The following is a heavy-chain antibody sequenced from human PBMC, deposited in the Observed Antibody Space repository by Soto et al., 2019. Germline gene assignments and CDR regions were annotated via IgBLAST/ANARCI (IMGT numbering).Heavy chain of an antibody. V-gene: IGHV3-66*01. CDR3: ARGRYFDWLGPDY. D-gene: IGHD3-9*01. Sequence: PGGSLRLSCAASGFTVSSNYMSWVRQAPGKGLEWVSVIYSGGSTYYADSVKGRFTISRDNSKNTLYLQMNSLRAEDTAVYYCARGRYFDWLGPDYWGQGTLVTVSS. CDR2: IYSGGST. J-gene: IGHJ4*02. CDR1: GFTVSSNY.